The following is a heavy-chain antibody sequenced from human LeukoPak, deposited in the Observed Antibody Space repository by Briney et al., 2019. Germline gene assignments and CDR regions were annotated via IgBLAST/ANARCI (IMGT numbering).Heavy chain of an antibody. Sequence: GGSLRLSCAASGFTFSSYAMSWVRQAPGKGLEWVSAISGSGGCTYYADSVKGRFTISRDNSKNTLYLQMNSLRAEDTAVYYCAKDRLNYYDSSGYFSHFNWFDPWGQGTLVTVSS. D-gene: IGHD3-22*01. J-gene: IGHJ5*02. CDR2: ISGSGGCT. CDR3: AKDRLNYYDSSGYFSHFNWFDP. V-gene: IGHV3-23*01. CDR1: GFTFSSYA.